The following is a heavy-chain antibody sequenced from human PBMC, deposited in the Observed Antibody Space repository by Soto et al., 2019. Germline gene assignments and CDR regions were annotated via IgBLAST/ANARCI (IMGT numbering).Heavy chain of an antibody. CDR2: ISHDGSSD. CDR1: GVSFRSYA. D-gene: IGHD3-22*01. V-gene: IGHV3-30*03. Sequence: LVESGGGVVQPGRSLRLSCEASGVSFRSYAMHWVRQVPGKGPEWVAVISHDGSSDYYADSVKGRFTISRDNLRNTLYLLMNRVRVEDTGVYHCARPPVGMTMKLVAFDIWGEGTKVTVSS. CDR3: ARPPVGMTMKLVAFDI. J-gene: IGHJ3*02.